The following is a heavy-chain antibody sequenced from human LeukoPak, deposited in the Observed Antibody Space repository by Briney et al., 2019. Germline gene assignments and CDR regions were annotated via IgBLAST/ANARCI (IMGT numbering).Heavy chain of an antibody. CDR1: GFTFSSYW. V-gene: IGHV3-7*05. J-gene: IGHJ4*02. D-gene: IGHD2-2*01. CDR3: ARDQRYCSSSSCPWEPFDY. CDR2: IKQDGSEK. Sequence: GGSLRLSCAASGFTFSSYWMSWVRQAPGKGLEWVANIKQDGSEKYYVDSVKGRFTISRDNAKNSLYLQMNSLRAEDTAVYYCARDQRYCSSSSCPWEPFDYWGQGTLGTVS.